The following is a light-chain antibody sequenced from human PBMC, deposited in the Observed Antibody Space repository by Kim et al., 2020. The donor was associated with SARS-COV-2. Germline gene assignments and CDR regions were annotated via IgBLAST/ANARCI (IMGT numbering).Light chain of an antibody. CDR3: QEYGSSPYT. Sequence: EIVLTQSPGTLSLSPGERATLSCRASQSVSSSYFAWYQQKHGRAPRLLIYGASSRATGIPDRFSGSGSGTDFTHTISRLEPEDCAVYYSQEYGSSPYTLAQDTKLEI. J-gene: IGKJ2*01. V-gene: IGKV3-20*01. CDR2: GAS. CDR1: QSVSSSY.